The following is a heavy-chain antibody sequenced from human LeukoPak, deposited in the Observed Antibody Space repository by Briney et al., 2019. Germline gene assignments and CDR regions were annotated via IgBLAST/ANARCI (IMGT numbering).Heavy chain of an antibody. J-gene: IGHJ5*02. CDR3: ARGVYCSSTSCQGGSWFDP. Sequence: SETLSLTCTVSGGSISSYYWSWIRLPPGKGLEWIGYIYYSGSTNYNPSLKSRVTISVDTSKNQFSLKLSSVTAADTAVYYCARGVYCSSTSCQGGSWFDPWGQGTLVTVSS. V-gene: IGHV4-59*12. CDR1: GGSISSYY. CDR2: IYYSGST. D-gene: IGHD2-2*01.